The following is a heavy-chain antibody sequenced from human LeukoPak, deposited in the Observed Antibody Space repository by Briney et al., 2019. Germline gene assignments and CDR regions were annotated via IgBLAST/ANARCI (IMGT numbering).Heavy chain of an antibody. CDR3: ARDQFQDYDFWSGYYTENPDY. Sequence: GGSLRLSCAASGFTFSSYSMNWVRQAPGKGLEWVSYISSSSSTIYYADSVKGRFTISRDNAKNSLYLQMNSLRDEDTAVYYCARDQFQDYDFWSGYYTENPDYWGQGTLVTVSS. J-gene: IGHJ4*02. CDR1: GFTFSSYS. V-gene: IGHV3-48*02. CDR2: ISSSSSTI. D-gene: IGHD3-3*01.